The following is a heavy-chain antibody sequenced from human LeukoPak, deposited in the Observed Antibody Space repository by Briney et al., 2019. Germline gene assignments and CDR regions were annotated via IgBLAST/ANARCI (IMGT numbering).Heavy chain of an antibody. V-gene: IGHV3-48*01. CDR2: FDLSGTT. CDR1: GFTFSSYT. CDR3: VKGSGAARPYYFDY. J-gene: IGHJ4*02. Sequence: GGSLRLSCAASGFTFSSYTMNWVRQAPGKGLEWISCFDLSGTTYYADSVKGRFTISRDNAENSLFLQMNTLRADDTALYFCVKGSGAARPYYFDYWGQGTLVTVSS. D-gene: IGHD6-6*01.